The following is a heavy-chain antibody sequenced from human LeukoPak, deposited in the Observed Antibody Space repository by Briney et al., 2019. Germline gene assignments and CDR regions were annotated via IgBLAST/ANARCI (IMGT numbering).Heavy chain of an antibody. Sequence: PSETLSLTCTVSGGSISSSSYYWGWIRQPPGKGLEWIGSIYYSGSTNYNPSLTSRVTMSVDTSKNQFSLKLSSVTAADTAVYYCAGSTSVTTYAFDIWGQGTMVTVSS. CDR1: GGSISSSSYY. J-gene: IGHJ3*02. CDR3: AGSTSVTTYAFDI. CDR2: IYYSGST. V-gene: IGHV4-39*07. D-gene: IGHD4-11*01.